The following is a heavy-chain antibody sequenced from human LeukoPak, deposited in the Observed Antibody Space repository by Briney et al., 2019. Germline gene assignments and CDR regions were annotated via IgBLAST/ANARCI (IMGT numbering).Heavy chain of an antibody. J-gene: IGHJ3*02. Sequence: GGSLRLSCAASGFTFSSYGMHWVRQAPGKGLEWVAVISYDGSRKHYGDSVKGRFTISRDNSENTLFLQMNSLRTDDTSVYFCAKYAYNWNAPDGFDMWGQGTMVIVSS. D-gene: IGHD1-1*01. CDR1: GFTFSSYG. CDR2: ISYDGSRK. V-gene: IGHV3-30*18. CDR3: AKYAYNWNAPDGFDM.